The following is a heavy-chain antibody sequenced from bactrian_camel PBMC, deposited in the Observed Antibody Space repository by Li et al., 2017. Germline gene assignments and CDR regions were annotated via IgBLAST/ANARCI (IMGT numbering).Heavy chain of an antibody. Sequence: HVQLVESGGGSVQAGGSLRLSCAASGYPFPKLCMGWFRQASGKEREDIATIDIDGTTYYLDSVEGRFTISHDNAANTLYLQMNSLKPADTGMYSCAALKCSDVSSLMIMVRAADARYWGQGTQVTVS. CDR3: AALKCSDVSSLMIMVRAADARY. CDR2: IDIDGTT. V-gene: IGHV3S55*01. D-gene: IGHD1*01. J-gene: IGHJ4*01. CDR1: GYPFPKLC.